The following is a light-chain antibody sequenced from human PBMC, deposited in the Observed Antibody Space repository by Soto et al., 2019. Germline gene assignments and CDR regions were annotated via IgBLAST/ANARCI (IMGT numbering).Light chain of an antibody. Sequence: EIVLTQSPGTLSLSPGERATLSCRASQSINNRYLAWYQQKPGQAPRLLIYGASSRATGIPDRFIGSGSGTYFTLTISRLEAEEFAVYYCQQFGSSPGFTFGPGTKVDIK. J-gene: IGKJ3*01. CDR1: QSINNRY. CDR2: GAS. CDR3: QQFGSSPGFT. V-gene: IGKV3-20*01.